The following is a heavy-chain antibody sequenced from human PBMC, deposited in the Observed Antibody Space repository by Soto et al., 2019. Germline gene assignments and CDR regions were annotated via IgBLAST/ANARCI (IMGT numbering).Heavy chain of an antibody. D-gene: IGHD2-15*01. CDR2: ISPSTSHI. Sequence: EVHLVESGGGVVKPGGSLRLSCAVSGFTFSSCTMNWVRQAPGKGLEWVSSISPSTSHIYYADSVKGRFTISRDNAKNSLFLQMNSLRAEDTAVYYCSGCSGGACHQNYGMDVWGQGTTVTVSS. V-gene: IGHV3-21*01. J-gene: IGHJ6*02. CDR3: SGCSGGACHQNYGMDV. CDR1: GFTFSSCT.